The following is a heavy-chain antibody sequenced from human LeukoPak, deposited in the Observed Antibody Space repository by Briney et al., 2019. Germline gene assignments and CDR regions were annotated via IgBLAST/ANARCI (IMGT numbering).Heavy chain of an antibody. J-gene: IGHJ3*02. CDR1: GFTFSNAW. CDR2: IKSKTDGETT. V-gene: IGHV3-15*01. Sequence: GGSLRLSCAASGFTFSNAWMSWVRQAPGKGLEWVGRIKSKTDGETTDYAAPVKGRFTISRDDSKNTLYLQMNSLKTEDTAVYYCTTDYPPDYEIDAFDIWGQGTMVTVSS. D-gene: IGHD3-22*01. CDR3: TTDYPPDYEIDAFDI.